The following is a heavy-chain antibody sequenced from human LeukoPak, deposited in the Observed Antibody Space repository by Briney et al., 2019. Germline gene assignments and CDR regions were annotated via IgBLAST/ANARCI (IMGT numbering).Heavy chain of an antibody. CDR3: ARAYYHDTSSYQGFDF. Sequence: ASVKVSCRASGYTFTSYYMHWVRQAPGQGLEWMGIINPSGGSTSYAQKFQGRVTMTRDTSTSTAYMELRSLRSDDTAVYFCARAYYHDTSSYQGFDFWGQGTLVTVSS. D-gene: IGHD3-22*01. V-gene: IGHV1-46*01. CDR1: GYTFTSYY. J-gene: IGHJ4*02. CDR2: INPSGGST.